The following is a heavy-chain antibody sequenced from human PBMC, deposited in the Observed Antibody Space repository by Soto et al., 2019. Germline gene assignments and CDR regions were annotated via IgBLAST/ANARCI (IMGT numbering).Heavy chain of an antibody. J-gene: IGHJ5*02. Sequence: SETLSLTCTVSGGSIISSSYYWVWIRQPPGKGLEWIGSIYYSVSTYYNPSLKSRATISVDTPKPQFSLKLSSVTAADTAVYYCARPLEAYDYDSSGYGYNWFDLWGQGTLVTVSS. CDR3: ARPLEAYDYDSSGYGYNWFDL. CDR2: IYYSVST. D-gene: IGHD3-22*01. CDR1: GGSIISSSYY. V-gene: IGHV4-39*01.